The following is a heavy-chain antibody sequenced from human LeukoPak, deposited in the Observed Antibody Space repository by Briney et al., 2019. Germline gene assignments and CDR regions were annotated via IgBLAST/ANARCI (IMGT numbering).Heavy chain of an antibody. J-gene: IGHJ4*02. V-gene: IGHV1-24*01. CDR3: ATSVRGVIIPIHY. CDR1: GYTLTELS. Sequence: ASVKVSCKVSGYTLTELSMHWVRQAPGKGLEWMGGFDPEDGETIYAQKFQGRVTMTEDTSTDTAYMELSSLRTEDTAVYYCATSVRGVIIPIHYWGQGTLVTVSS. CDR2: FDPEDGET. D-gene: IGHD3-10*01.